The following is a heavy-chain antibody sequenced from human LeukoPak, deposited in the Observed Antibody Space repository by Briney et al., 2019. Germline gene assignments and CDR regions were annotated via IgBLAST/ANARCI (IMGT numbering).Heavy chain of an antibody. J-gene: IGHJ4*02. Sequence: SETLSLTCTVSGGSISSYYWSWIRQPPGKGLEWIGYIYYSGSTNYNPSLKSRATISVDTSKNQFSLKLSSVTAADTAVYYCARAERGYPLGDYWGQGTLVTVSS. CDR2: IYYSGST. CDR3: ARAERGYPLGDY. CDR1: GGSISSYY. V-gene: IGHV4-59*01. D-gene: IGHD5-12*01.